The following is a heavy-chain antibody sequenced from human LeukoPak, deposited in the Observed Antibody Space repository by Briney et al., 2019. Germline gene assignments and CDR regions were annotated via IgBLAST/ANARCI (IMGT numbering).Heavy chain of an antibody. CDR2: INHSGST. Sequence: SETLSLTCAVYGGSFSGYYWSWIRQPPGKGLEWIGEINHSGSTNYNPSLKSRVTISVDTSKNQFSLKLSSVTAADTAVYYCARGHGSIAARRNRVRWFDPWGQGTLVTVSS. J-gene: IGHJ5*02. V-gene: IGHV4-34*01. D-gene: IGHD6-6*01. CDR1: GGSFSGYY. CDR3: ARGHGSIAARRNRVRWFDP.